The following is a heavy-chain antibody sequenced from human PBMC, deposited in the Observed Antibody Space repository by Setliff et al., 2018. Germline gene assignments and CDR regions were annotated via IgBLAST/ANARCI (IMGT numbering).Heavy chain of an antibody. CDR2: IIPILETT. CDR3: ARWNGSGYFFY. V-gene: IGHV1-69*11. J-gene: IGHJ4*02. D-gene: IGHD3-3*01. CDR1: GGAFSNYG. Sequence: GASVKVSCKISGGAFSNYGLSWVRQAPGQGLVWMGRIIPILETTNYAQNFQGRVSITADESTRTAYMELSSLTFDDTAVYYCARWNGSGYFFYWGQGTWGTVS.